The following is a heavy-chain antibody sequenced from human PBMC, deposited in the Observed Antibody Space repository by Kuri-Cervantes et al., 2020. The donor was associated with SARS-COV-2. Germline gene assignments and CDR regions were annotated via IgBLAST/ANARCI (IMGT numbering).Heavy chain of an antibody. V-gene: IGHV4-39*01. D-gene: IGHD2-15*01. CDR3: VRVDCSAGTCYRRSFDY. J-gene: IGHJ4*02. Sequence: SETLSLTCTVSGGSISSTYYWGWIRQPPGKGLEWIGSIYYSGSTYYNPSLNSRVTISVDTSKNQFSLKLTAVTAADTAVYYCVRVDCSAGTCYRRSFDYWGRGTLVTVSS. CDR1: GGSISSTYY. CDR2: IYYSGST.